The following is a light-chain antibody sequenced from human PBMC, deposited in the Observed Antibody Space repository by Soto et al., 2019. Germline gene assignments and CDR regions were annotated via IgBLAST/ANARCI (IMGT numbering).Light chain of an antibody. Sequence: QSALTQPASVSGSPGQSITISCTGSRSDVGGYNYVPWYQQYPGKAPSLMIYEVSKRPSGVPDRFSGSKSGNTASLTVAGLQAEDEADYYCSSYAGSIYVFGTGTKVTVL. CDR3: SSYAGSIYV. CDR1: RSDVGGYNY. J-gene: IGLJ1*01. V-gene: IGLV2-8*01. CDR2: EVS.